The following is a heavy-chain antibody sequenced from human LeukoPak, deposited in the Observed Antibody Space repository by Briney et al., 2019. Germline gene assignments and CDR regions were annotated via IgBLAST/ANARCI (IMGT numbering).Heavy chain of an antibody. Sequence: ASVKVSGKASGYTFTRYDINWVRQATGQGLEWMGWMNPKSGNTGHAQKFQGRVTMTEDTSTDTAYMELSSLRSEDTAVYYCATVQYYYDSSGYPGWFQHWGQGTLVTVSS. CDR2: MNPKSGNT. CDR1: GYTFTRYD. J-gene: IGHJ1*01. D-gene: IGHD3-22*01. CDR3: ATVQYYYDSSGYPGWFQH. V-gene: IGHV1-8*01.